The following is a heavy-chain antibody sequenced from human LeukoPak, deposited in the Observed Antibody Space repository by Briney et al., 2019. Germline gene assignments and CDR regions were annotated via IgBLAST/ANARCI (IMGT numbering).Heavy chain of an antibody. J-gene: IGHJ6*02. Sequence: ASVKVSCKVSGYTLTELSMHWVRQAPGKGLEWMGGFDPEDGETIYAQKFQGRVTITADESTSTAYMELSSLRSEDTAVYYCARSMLDDSSGYYFNYYYYGMDVWGQGTTVTVSS. CDR3: ARSMLDDSSGYYFNYYYYGMDV. CDR2: FDPEDGET. D-gene: IGHD3-22*01. V-gene: IGHV1-24*01. CDR1: GYTLTELS.